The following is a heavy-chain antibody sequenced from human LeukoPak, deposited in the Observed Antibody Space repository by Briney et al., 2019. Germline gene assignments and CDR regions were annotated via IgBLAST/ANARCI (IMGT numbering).Heavy chain of an antibody. D-gene: IGHD5-18*01. Sequence: PGGSLRLSCAASGFTLSSYGMHWVRQAPGKGLEWVAVIWYDGSNKYYADSVEGRFTISRDNSKNTLYLQMNSLRAEDTAVYYCAKALLTYTDMVPIGYWGQGTLVTVSS. V-gene: IGHV3-33*06. CDR1: GFTLSSYG. J-gene: IGHJ4*02. CDR3: AKALLTYTDMVPIGY. CDR2: IWYDGSNK.